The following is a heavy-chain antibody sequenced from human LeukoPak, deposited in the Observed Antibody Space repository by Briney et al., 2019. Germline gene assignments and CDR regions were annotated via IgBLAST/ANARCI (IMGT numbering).Heavy chain of an antibody. CDR2: ISYDVSKT. CDR3: ACIAARKYPYYYYYYYMDV. Sequence: GGSLRLSCAASGFTFSTYAMHWVRQAPGKGLEWVAVISYDVSKTYYADSVKGRFTISRDNSKNTLYLQMNSLRAEDTAVYYCACIAARKYPYYYYYYYMDVWGKGTTVTVSS. D-gene: IGHD6-6*01. J-gene: IGHJ6*03. V-gene: IGHV3-30*04. CDR1: GFTFSTYA.